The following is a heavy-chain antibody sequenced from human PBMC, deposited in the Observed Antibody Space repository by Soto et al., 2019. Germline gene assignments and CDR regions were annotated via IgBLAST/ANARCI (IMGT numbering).Heavy chain of an antibody. V-gene: IGHV4-30-4*01. J-gene: IGHJ6*02. CDR1: GGSISSGDYY. Sequence: QVQPQESGPGLVKPSETLSLTCTVSGGSISSGDYYWSWIRQTPGKGLEWIGYIYYSGSTYYNPSLKSRVTISVDTSKNQFSLKLSSVTAADTAVYYCARFTHYYGMDVWGQGTTVTVSS. CDR2: IYYSGST. CDR3: ARFTHYYGMDV.